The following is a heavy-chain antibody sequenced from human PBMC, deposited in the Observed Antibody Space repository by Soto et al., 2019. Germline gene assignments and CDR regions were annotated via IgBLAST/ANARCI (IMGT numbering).Heavy chain of an antibody. V-gene: IGHV4-30-2*04. D-gene: IGHD2-21*01. J-gene: IGHJ2*01. CDR2: IYHSGST. Sequence: PQGKGLEWIGNIYHSGSTYYNPSLKSRVTISVDTSKNQFALRLSSVTAADTAVYFCARRGSLGDCWYSDLWGRGSLVTVPS. CDR3: ARRGSLGDCWYSDL.